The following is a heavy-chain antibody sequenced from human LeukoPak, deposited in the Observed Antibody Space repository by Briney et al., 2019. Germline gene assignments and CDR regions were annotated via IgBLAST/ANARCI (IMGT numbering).Heavy chain of an antibody. CDR2: IYYSGST. Sequence: SEALSLTCTVSGGSISSSSYYWGWIRQPPGKGLEWIGSIYYSGSTYYNPSLKSRVTISVDTSKNQFSLKLSSVTAADTAVYYCAREGARWEPSFSAFDIWGQGTMVTVSS. V-gene: IGHV4-39*07. CDR3: AREGARWEPSFSAFDI. D-gene: IGHD1-26*01. J-gene: IGHJ3*02. CDR1: GGSISSSSYY.